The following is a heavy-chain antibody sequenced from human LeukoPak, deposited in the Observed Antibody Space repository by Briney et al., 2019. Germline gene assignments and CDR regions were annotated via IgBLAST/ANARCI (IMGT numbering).Heavy chain of an antibody. V-gene: IGHV4-4*02. Sequence: SETLSLTCAVSGGSISSSNWWSWVRQPPGKGLEWIGEIYHSGSTNYNPSLKGRVTISVDKSKNQFSLKLSSVTAADTAVYYCARDPDGGYSYYYGMDVWGQGTTVTVSS. CDR2: IYHSGST. J-gene: IGHJ6*02. CDR3: ARDPDGGYSYYYGMDV. D-gene: IGHD3-10*01. CDR1: GGSISSSNW.